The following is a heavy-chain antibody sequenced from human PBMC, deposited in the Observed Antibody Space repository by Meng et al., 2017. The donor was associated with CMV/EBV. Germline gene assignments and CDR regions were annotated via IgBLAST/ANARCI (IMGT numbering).Heavy chain of an antibody. D-gene: IGHD6-6*01. CDR2: ISSSSSYI. J-gene: IGHJ4*02. CDR1: GFTFSSYS. V-gene: IGHV3-21*01. CDR3: ARDPGRIAARPWY. Sequence: GESLKISCAASGFTFSSYSMNWVRQAPGKGLEWVSSISSSSSYIYYADSVKGRFTISRDNAKNSLYLQMNSLRAEDTAVYYCARDPGRIAARPWYWDQGTLVTVSS.